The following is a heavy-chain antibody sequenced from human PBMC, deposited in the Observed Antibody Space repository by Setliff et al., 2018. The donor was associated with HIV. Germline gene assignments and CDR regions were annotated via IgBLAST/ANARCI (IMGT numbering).Heavy chain of an antibody. CDR3: AKAYGSGRHYLYYAMDI. CDR1: GYTFTGYY. J-gene: IGHJ6*02. V-gene: IGHV1-2*06. D-gene: IGHD3-10*01. Sequence: ASVKVSCKASGYTFTGYYMHWVRQAPGQGLEWMGRINPNSGGTNYAQKFQGRVTMTRDTSISTAYTELSSLRSEDTATYYCAKAYGSGRHYLYYAMDIWGQGTTVTVS. CDR2: INPNSGGT.